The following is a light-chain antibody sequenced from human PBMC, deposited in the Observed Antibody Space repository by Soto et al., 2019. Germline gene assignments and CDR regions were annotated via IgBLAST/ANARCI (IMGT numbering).Light chain of an antibody. CDR2: DAS. V-gene: IGKV1-33*01. J-gene: IGKJ3*01. CDR1: QGISHN. CDR3: QQYDNLPLT. Sequence: DIQMTQSPSSLSASVGDRVTITCQASQGISHNLNWYQQKPGKAPKLLIYDASNLETGVPSRFSGSGSGTDFTFTISSLQPEDIATYYFQQYDNLPLTFGPGTKVYIK.